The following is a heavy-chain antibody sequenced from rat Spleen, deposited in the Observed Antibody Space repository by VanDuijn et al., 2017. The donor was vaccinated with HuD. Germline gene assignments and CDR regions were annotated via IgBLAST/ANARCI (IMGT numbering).Heavy chain of an antibody. CDR3: ARHRNYGGIPFDY. Sequence: QAPTKGLEWVASIRTGGGDTYYRDSVRGRFTLSRDNAKSTLYLQMDSLRSEDTATYYCARHRNYGGIPFDYWGQGVMVTVSS. J-gene: IGHJ2*01. D-gene: IGHD1-11*01. V-gene: IGHV5-25*01. CDR2: IRTGGGDT.